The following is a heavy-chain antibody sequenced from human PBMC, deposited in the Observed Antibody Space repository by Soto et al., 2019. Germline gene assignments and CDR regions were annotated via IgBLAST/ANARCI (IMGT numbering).Heavy chain of an antibody. V-gene: IGHV1-69*13. CDR3: ARYYSQWLVPYAFDI. J-gene: IGHJ3*02. Sequence: AVKVSCKASGGTFSSYAISWVRQAPGQGLEWMGGVIPIFGTANYAQKFQGRVTITADESTSTAYMELSSLRSEDTAVYYCARYYSQWLVPYAFDIWGQGTMVTVSS. CDR1: GGTFSSYA. CDR2: VIPIFGTA. D-gene: IGHD6-19*01.